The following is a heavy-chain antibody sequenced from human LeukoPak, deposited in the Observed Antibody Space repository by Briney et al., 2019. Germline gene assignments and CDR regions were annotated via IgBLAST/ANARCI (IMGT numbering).Heavy chain of an antibody. J-gene: IGHJ4*02. CDR2: ISASGGST. Sequence: QPGGSLRLSCAASGFTFSSYAMSWVRQAPGKGLEWVSAISASGGSTYYADSVKGRFTISRDNSKNTLYLQMNSLRAEDTAVYYCAKDSGYDLNYFDYWGQGTLVTVSS. D-gene: IGHD5-12*01. CDR3: AKDSGYDLNYFDY. CDR1: GFTFSSYA. V-gene: IGHV3-23*01.